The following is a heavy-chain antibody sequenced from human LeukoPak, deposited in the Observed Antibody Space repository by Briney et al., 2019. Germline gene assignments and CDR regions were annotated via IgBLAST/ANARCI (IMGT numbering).Heavy chain of an antibody. Sequence: PGGSLRLSCAASGFTFSNAWMSWVRQAPGKGLEWVGRIKSKTDGGTTDYAAPVKGRFTISRDDSKNTLYLEMYSLKTEDTAVYYCMYFWSGSSLVDYWGQGTLVTVSS. CDR2: IKSKTDGGTT. D-gene: IGHD3-3*01. CDR3: MYFWSGSSLVDY. CDR1: GFTFSNAW. V-gene: IGHV3-15*01. J-gene: IGHJ4*02.